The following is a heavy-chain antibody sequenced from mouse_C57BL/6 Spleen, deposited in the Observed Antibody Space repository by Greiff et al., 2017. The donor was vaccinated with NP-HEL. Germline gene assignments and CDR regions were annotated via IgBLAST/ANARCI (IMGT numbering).Heavy chain of an antibody. J-gene: IGHJ2*01. D-gene: IGHD2-4*01. V-gene: IGHV14-2*01. CDR3: ARFPPLIRGYFDY. Sequence: EVQLQQSGPELVKPGASVKISCKASGYSFTDYNMNWVKQRTEQGLEWIGRIDLEDGETKYAPKFQGKATITADTSSNTVYLQLSSLTSEDTAVYYCARFPPLIRGYFDYWGQGTTLTVSS. CDR1: GYSFTDYN. CDR2: IDLEDGET.